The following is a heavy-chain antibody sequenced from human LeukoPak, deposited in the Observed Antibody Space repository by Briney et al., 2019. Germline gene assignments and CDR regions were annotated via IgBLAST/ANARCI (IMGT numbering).Heavy chain of an antibody. CDR2: ISGSGGST. V-gene: IGHV3-23*01. D-gene: IGHD6-13*01. J-gene: IGHJ4*02. CDR1: GFTFSSYA. Sequence: PGGSLRLSCAASGFTFSSYAMSWVRQAPGKGLEWVSAISGSGGSTYYADSVKGRFTISRDNSKNTLYLQMNSLRAEDTAVYYCARDGAPSYSSSWYNYWGQGTLVTVSS. CDR3: ARDGAPSYSSSWYNY.